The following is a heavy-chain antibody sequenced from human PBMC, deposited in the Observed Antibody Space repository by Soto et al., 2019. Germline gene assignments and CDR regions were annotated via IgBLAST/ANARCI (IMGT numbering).Heavy chain of an antibody. J-gene: IGHJ4*02. V-gene: IGHV3-33*01. CDR3: ARDSPPIYDYIWGSYPTYYFDD. D-gene: IGHD3-16*02. Sequence: PGGSLRLSCAASGFTFSSYGMHWVRQAPGKGLEWVAVIWYDRSNKYYADSVKGRFTISRDNSKNTLYLQMNSLRAEDTAVYYCARDSPPIYDYIWGSYPTYYFDDWGQGTLVTVSS. CDR1: GFTFSSYG. CDR2: IWYDRSNK.